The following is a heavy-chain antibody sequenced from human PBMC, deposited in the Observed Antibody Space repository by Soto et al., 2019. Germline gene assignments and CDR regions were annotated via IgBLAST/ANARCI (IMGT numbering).Heavy chain of an antibody. CDR2: IXNSGRT. D-gene: IGHD2-15*01. Sequence: SXTPSLTCTVSGGSIRSSGYYWSWIRQPPGKGLVRIGEIXNSGRTNYNPSXXSRVTISXXTSRHQFSLKLSSVTAADTAVYYCAGFAATFDYWGQGTLVTVSS. J-gene: IGHJ4*02. V-gene: IGHV4-61*08. CDR1: GGSIRSSGYY. CDR3: AGFAATFDY.